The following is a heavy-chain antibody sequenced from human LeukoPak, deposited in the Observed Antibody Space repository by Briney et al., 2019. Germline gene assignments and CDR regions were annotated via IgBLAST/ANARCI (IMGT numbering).Heavy chain of an antibody. CDR1: GFTFSSYG. V-gene: IGHV3-30*18. J-gene: IGHJ6*04. Sequence: GSLRLSYAASGFTFSSYGMHWVRQAPGKGLEWVAVISYDGSNKYYADSVKGRFTISRDNSKNTLYLQMNSLRAEDTAVYYCAKDKEAVASYYYYYGMDVWGKGTTVTVSS. CDR2: ISYDGSNK. CDR3: AKDKEAVASYYYYYGMDV. D-gene: IGHD6-19*01.